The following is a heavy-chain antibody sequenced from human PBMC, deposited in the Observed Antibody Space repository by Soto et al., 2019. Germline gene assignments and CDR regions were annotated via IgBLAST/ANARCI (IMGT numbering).Heavy chain of an antibody. CDR3: ARGMATRYYFDY. V-gene: IGHV4-4*02. CDR2: VYHSGST. CDR1: GDSVTRSNW. J-gene: IGHJ4*02. D-gene: IGHD5-12*01. Sequence: TSETLSLTCAVSGDSVTRSNWWSWVRQSPGKGLEWIGEVYHSGSTYYNPSLKSRVTISVDRSKNQFSLKLSSVTAADTAVYYCARGMATRYYFDYWGQGTLVTVSS.